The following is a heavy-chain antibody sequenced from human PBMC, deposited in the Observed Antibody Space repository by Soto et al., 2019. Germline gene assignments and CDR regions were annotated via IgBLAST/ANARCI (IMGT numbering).Heavy chain of an antibody. CDR3: ARTGYCSGGSCQGGWFDP. CDR2: IIPIFGTA. Sequence: QVQLVQSGAEVKKPGSSVKVSCKASGGTFSSYAISWVRQAPGQGLEWMGGIIPIFGTANYAQKFQGRVTITADESTSTAYMERSSLRSEDTAVYYCARTGYCSGGSCQGGWFDPWGQGTLVTVSS. V-gene: IGHV1-69*01. CDR1: GGTFSSYA. J-gene: IGHJ5*02. D-gene: IGHD2-15*01.